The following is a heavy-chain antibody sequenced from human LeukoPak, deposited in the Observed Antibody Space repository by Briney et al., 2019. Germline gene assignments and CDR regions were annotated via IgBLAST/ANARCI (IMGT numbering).Heavy chain of an antibody. V-gene: IGHV4-59*01. J-gene: IGHJ3*02. CDR1: GGSISSYY. CDR2: IYYSGST. D-gene: IGHD3-22*01. CDR3: ARASGDSSGYCYGHDAFDI. Sequence: SETLSLTCTVSGGSISSYYWSWIRQPPGKGLEWIGYIYYSGSTNYNPSLKSRVTISVDTSKNQFSLKLSSVTAADTAVYYCARASGDSSGYCYGHDAFDIWGQGTMVTVSS.